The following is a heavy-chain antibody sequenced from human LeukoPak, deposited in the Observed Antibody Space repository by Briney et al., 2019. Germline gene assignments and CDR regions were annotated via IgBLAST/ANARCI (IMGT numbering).Heavy chain of an antibody. D-gene: IGHD2-2*01. V-gene: IGHV3-64*01. J-gene: IGHJ4*02. CDR3: ARVASEVVPAAMYYFDY. CDR2: ISSNGGST. CDR1: GFTFSSYA. Sequence: PGGSLRLSCAASGFTFSSYAMHWVRQAPGKGLEYVSAISSNGGSTYYANSVKGRFTISRDNFKNTLYLQMGSLRAEDMAVYYCARVASEVVPAAMYYFDYWGQGTLVTVSS.